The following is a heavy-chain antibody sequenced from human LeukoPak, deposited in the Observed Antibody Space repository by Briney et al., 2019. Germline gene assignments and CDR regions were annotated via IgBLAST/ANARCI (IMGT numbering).Heavy chain of an antibody. CDR3: AREAYDSGSFRTDYYYMDV. D-gene: IGHD3-10*01. V-gene: IGHV1-2*02. Sequence: ASVKVSCKASGYTFNDYYMHWVRQAPGQGLEWMGWINPKRGGTKYAQKFQGRVTMTRDTSISTAYMELSRLRSDDTAVYYCAREAYDSGSFRTDYYYMDVWGKGTTVTIS. CDR1: GYTFNDYY. CDR2: INPKRGGT. J-gene: IGHJ6*03.